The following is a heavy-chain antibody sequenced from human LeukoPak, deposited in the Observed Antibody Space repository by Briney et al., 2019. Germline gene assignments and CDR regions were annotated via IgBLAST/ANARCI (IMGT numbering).Heavy chain of an antibody. D-gene: IGHD3-3*01. V-gene: IGHV4-59*08. Sequence: SETLSLTCSVSGASIRIYYWSWIRQPPEKGLEWIGYIYHTGSTNYSPSLNSRVTMSVDTSKNEFYLKLRSLTAANTAVYYCARQTRRVICGVANHWFDPWSQGTLVTVSS. CDR2: IYHTGST. J-gene: IGHJ5*02. CDR1: GASIRIYY. CDR3: ARQTRRVICGVANHWFDP.